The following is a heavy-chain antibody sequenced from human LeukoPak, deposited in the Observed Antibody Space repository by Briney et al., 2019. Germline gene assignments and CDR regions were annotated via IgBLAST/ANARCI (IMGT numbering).Heavy chain of an antibody. D-gene: IGHD6-13*01. V-gene: IGHV3-48*02. CDR3: ARWPFGSSWYFDY. Sequence: GGSLRLSCAASGFTFRSYSMNWVRQAPGKGLEWVSYISSSSSTIYYADSVKGRFTISRDNAKNSLYLQMNSLRDEDTAVYYCARWPFGSSWYFDYWGQGTLVTVSS. J-gene: IGHJ4*02. CDR2: ISSSSSTI. CDR1: GFTFRSYS.